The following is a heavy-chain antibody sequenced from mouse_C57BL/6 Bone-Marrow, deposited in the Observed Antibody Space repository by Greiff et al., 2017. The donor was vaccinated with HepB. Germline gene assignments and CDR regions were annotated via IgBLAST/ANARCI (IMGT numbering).Heavy chain of an antibody. D-gene: IGHD1-1*01. CDR3: ARIGGIDYYGSRRGYWYFDV. V-gene: IGHV8-8*01. CDR2: IWWDDDK. J-gene: IGHJ1*03. Sequence: QVTLKESGPGILQPSQTLSLTCSFSGFSLSTFGMGVGWIRQPSGKGLEWLAHIWWDDDKYYNPALKSRLTISKDTSKNQVFLKIANVDTADTATYYCARIGGIDYYGSRRGYWYFDVWGTGTTVTVSS. CDR1: GFSLSTFGMG.